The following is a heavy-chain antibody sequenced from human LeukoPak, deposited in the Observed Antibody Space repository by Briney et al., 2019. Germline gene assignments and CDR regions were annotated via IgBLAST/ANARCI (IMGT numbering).Heavy chain of an antibody. Sequence: AGGSLRLSCAASGLTFSSYWMNWVRQAPGKGLEWVAKIKQDGSEKYYVDSVKGRFTISRDNAKNSLYLQMNSLRAEDTAIYYCARDLYTERGDLWGQGTMVTVSS. CDR3: ARDLYTERGDL. V-gene: IGHV3-7*03. CDR1: GLTFSSYW. D-gene: IGHD2-2*02. CDR2: IKQDGSEK. J-gene: IGHJ3*01.